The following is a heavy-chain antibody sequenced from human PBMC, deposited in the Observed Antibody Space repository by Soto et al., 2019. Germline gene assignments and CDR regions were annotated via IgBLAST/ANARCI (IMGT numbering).Heavy chain of an antibody. D-gene: IGHD1-26*01. V-gene: IGHV4-39*01. CDR3: ARLPWGPPSIDY. Sequence: SETLSLTCTVSGGSISSSSYYWGWIRQPPGKGLEWIGSIYYSGSTYYNPSLKSRVTISVDTSKNQFSLKLSSVTAADTAVYYCARLPWGPPSIDYWGQGTLVTVSS. J-gene: IGHJ4*02. CDR1: GGSISSSSYY. CDR2: IYYSGST.